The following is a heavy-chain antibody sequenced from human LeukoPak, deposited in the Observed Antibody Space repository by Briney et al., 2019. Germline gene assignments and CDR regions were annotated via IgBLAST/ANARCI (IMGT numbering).Heavy chain of an antibody. V-gene: IGHV1-69*05. J-gene: IGHJ4*02. CDR2: IIPIFDTT. CDR1: GGTFSNYG. CDR3: ARDLITDLTFDN. D-gene: IGHD5-24*01. Sequence: GSSVKVSCKTSGGTFSNYGINWVRQAPGQGLEWMGRIIPIFDTTNYAQKFQGRVTITTDVSTSTAYMELSSLRSEDTAVYYCARDLITDLTFDNWGQGTLVTVS.